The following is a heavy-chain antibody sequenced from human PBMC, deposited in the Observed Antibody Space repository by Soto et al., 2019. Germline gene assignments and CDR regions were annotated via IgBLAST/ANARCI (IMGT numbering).Heavy chain of an antibody. V-gene: IGHV4-34*01. CDR3: ARTYSSSWSPFDY. Sequence: QVQLQQWGAGLLKPSETLSLTCAVYGGSFSGYYWSWIRQPPGKGLEWIGEINQSGSTNYNPSLKSRVTISVDTSKNQFSLKLSSVTAADTAVYHCARTYSSSWSPFDYWGQGTLVTVSS. D-gene: IGHD6-13*01. CDR2: INQSGST. CDR1: GGSFSGYY. J-gene: IGHJ4*02.